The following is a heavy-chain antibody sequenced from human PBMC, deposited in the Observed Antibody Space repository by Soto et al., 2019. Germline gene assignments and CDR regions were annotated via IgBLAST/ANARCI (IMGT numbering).Heavy chain of an antibody. CDR1: GGSFSCYY. V-gene: IGHV4-34*01. D-gene: IGHD5-12*01. CDR2: ISHSGIA. Sequence: PSETLSLTCAVYGGSFSCYYWTWIRQPPGKGLEWIGEISHSGIANYNPSLQSRVTLSVDTSKSRFSLKLRSVTAADTAVYYCESAQLWLRSSWFDPWGQGTQVTVSS. CDR3: ESAQLWLRSSWFDP. J-gene: IGHJ5*02.